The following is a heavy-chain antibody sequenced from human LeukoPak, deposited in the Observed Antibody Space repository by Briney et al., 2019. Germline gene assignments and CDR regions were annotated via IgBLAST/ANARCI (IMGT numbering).Heavy chain of an antibody. D-gene: IGHD6-19*01. J-gene: IGHJ5*02. CDR1: GGSISSGSYY. Sequence: PSQTLSLTCTVSGGSISSGSYYWGWIRQPPGKGLEWIGSIYYSGSSYYNSSLKSRVTMSVDTSKNQFSLKLNSVTAADTAVYYCARQEAVAVAWFDPWGQGTLVTVSS. CDR3: ARQEAVAVAWFDP. V-gene: IGHV4-39*01. CDR2: IYYSGSS.